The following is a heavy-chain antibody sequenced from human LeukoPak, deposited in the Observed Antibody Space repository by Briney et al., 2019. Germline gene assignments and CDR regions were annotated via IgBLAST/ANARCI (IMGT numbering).Heavy chain of an antibody. Sequence: ASVKVSCKASGYTFTSYGISWVRQAPGQGLEWMGWTSAYNGNTNYAQKLQGRVTMTTDTSTSTAYMELRSLRSDDTAVYYCARAPSYSGYDFVFDYWGQGTLVTVSS. CDR2: TSAYNGNT. CDR1: GYTFTSYG. D-gene: IGHD5-12*01. J-gene: IGHJ4*02. V-gene: IGHV1-18*01. CDR3: ARAPSYSGYDFVFDY.